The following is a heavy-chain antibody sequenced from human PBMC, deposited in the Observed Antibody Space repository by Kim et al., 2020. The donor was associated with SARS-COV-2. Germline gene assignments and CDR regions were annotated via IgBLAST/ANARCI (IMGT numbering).Heavy chain of an antibody. V-gene: IGHV5-51*01. CDR3: VRYMYSNSWGYLDS. Sequence: GESLKISCQSSGYNFANYWIGWVRQMPGKGLEWMGIIIPSNSDTRYSPSFQGQVTLSADKSISTAYLQWSSLEASYTAMYYCVRYMYSNSWGYLDSWGQGTLVTVSA. CDR2: IIPSNSDT. CDR1: GYNFANYW. J-gene: IGHJ4*02. D-gene: IGHD1-26*01.